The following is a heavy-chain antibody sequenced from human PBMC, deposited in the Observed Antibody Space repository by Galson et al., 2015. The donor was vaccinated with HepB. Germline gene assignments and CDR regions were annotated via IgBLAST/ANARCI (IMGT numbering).Heavy chain of an antibody. D-gene: IGHD3-10*01. CDR3: GVKDSGY. CDR2: INLDGSAN. J-gene: IGHJ4*02. CDR1: GFTFGSYW. Sequence: SLRLSCAASGFTFGSYWIHWVRQAPGKGLEWVGNINLDGSANFYADSVKGRFTISRDNAKNSVYLQMSSLRAEDTAVYYCGVKDSGYWGQGTLVTVSS. V-gene: IGHV3-7*01.